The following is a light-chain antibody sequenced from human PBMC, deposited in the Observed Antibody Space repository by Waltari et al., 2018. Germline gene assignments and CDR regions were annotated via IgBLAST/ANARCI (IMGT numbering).Light chain of an antibody. J-gene: IGKJ1*01. CDR3: QHYLRLPVT. V-gene: IGKV3-20*01. CDR1: QSVRRA. Sequence: EIVVTQSPGTLSLALGERTHVPCRASQSVRRALAWYQQKPGQAPRLLIYGASTRATGIPDRFSGSGSGTDFSLTISRLEPDDFAVYYCQHYLRLPVTFGQGTTVEI. CDR2: GAS.